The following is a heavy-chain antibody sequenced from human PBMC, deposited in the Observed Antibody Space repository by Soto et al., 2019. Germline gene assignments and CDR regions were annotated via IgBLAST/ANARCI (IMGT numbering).Heavy chain of an antibody. V-gene: IGHV1-8*01. CDR3: ARGIKYGAYSRWFDP. Sequence: QVQLVQSGAEVKKPGASVKVSCKASGYTFTSYDINWVRQATGQGLEYLGRMNPNSGNTAYVQKFQGRVTMTWDTSITTAYMELSSLRSEDTAVYFCARGIKYGAYSRWFDPWGQGTLVTVSS. CDR1: GYTFTSYD. J-gene: IGHJ5*02. D-gene: IGHD4-17*01. CDR2: MNPNSGNT.